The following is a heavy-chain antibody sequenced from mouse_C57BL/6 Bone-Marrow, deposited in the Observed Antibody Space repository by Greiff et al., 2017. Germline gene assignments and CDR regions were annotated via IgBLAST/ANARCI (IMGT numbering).Heavy chain of an antibody. CDR3: AIWYAMDY. J-gene: IGHJ4*01. Sequence: QVQLQQPGAELVKPGASVKVSCKASGYTFTSYWMHWVKQRPGQGLEWIGRIHPSASDTNYNQKFKGKDTLTVDKSSSTAYMQHSSLTSEDSAVYYCAIWYAMDYWGQGTSVTVSS. V-gene: IGHV1-74*01. CDR1: GYTFTSYW. CDR2: IHPSASDT.